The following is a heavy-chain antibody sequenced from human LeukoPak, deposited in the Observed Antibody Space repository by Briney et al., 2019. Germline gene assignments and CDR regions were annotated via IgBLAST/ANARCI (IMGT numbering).Heavy chain of an antibody. V-gene: IGHV4-39*01. CDR1: GGSISSSSYY. D-gene: IGHD5-12*01. CDR2: IYYSGST. J-gene: IGHJ5*02. Sequence: SETLSLTCTVSGGSISSSSYYWGWIRQPPGKGLEWIGSIYYSGSTYYNPSLKSRVTISVDTSKNQFSLKLSSVTAADTAVYYCARGGIAIIPPPWGQGTLVTVSS. CDR3: ARGGIAIIPPP.